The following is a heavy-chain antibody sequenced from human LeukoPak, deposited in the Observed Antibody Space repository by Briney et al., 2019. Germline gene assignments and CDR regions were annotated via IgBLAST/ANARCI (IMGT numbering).Heavy chain of an antibody. CDR3: AKAPAWGWSFDV. V-gene: IGHV3-23*01. J-gene: IGHJ3*01. Sequence: GGSLRLSCAASGFTFSSYDMAWVRQAPGKGLEWVSGLSASGFSTFYADSVKGRFTISRDNSENTLYLQTTRLSAEDTAVYYCAKAPAWGWSFDVWGQGTMVTVS. D-gene: IGHD7-27*01. CDR2: LSASGFST. CDR1: GFTFSSYD.